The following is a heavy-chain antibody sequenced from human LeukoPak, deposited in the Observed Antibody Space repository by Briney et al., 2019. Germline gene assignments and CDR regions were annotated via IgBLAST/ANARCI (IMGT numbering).Heavy chain of an antibody. CDR3: AAQDYYDSSGFGY. CDR2: LVVGSGNT. V-gene: IGHV1-58*02. D-gene: IGHD3-22*01. J-gene: IGHJ4*02. CDR1: GFTFTSSA. Sequence: GASVKVSCKASGFTFTSSAMQWVRQARGQRLEWIGWLVVGSGNTNYAQKFQERVTITRDMSTSTAYMELSSLRSEDTAVYYCAAQDYYDSSGFGYWGQGTLVTVSS.